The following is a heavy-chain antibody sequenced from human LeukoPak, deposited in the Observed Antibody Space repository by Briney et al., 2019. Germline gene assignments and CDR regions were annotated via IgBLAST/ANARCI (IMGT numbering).Heavy chain of an antibody. CDR2: INPNSGGT. Sequence: ASVKVSCKASGYTFTGYYMHWVRQAPGQGLEWMGRINPNSGGTNYAQKFQGRVTMTRDTSISTAYMELSRLRSDDTAVYYCARDPPGHWYFDLWGRGTLVTVSS. V-gene: IGHV1-2*06. J-gene: IGHJ2*01. CDR1: GYTFTGYY. CDR3: ARDPPGHWYFDL.